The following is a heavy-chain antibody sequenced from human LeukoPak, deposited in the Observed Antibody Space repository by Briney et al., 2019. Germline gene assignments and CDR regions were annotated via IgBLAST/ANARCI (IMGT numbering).Heavy chain of an antibody. D-gene: IGHD6-19*01. CDR3: AGTREQSYSWFYP. V-gene: IGHV3-66*02. CDR2: IYSDGST. Sequence: GGSLRLSCAASGFTVSSNYMSWVRQAPGKGLEWVSIIYSDGSTYYADSVQGRFIISRENSKNTLYLQMNSLRTEDSAMYYCAGTREQSYSWFYPWGRGNL. J-gene: IGHJ5*02. CDR1: GFTVSSNY.